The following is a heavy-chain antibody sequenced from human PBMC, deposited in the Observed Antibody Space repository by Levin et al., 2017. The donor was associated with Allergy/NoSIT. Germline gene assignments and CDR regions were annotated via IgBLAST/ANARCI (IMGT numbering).Heavy chain of an antibody. D-gene: IGHD2-15*01. J-gene: IGHJ4*02. Sequence: GESLKISCAASGFTFSSYGMHWVRQAPGKGLEWVAVIWYDGSNKYYADSVKGRFTISRDNAKNTLYLQMNSLRAEDTAVYYCARKAPGLGRGATLDYWGQGTLVTVSS. CDR2: IWYDGSNK. CDR1: GFTFSSYG. V-gene: IGHV3-33*01. CDR3: ARKAPGLGRGATLDY.